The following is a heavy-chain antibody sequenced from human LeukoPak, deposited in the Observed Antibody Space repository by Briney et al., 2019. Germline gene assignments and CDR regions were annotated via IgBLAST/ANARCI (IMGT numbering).Heavy chain of an antibody. CDR2: ISGSGGST. CDR1: GFTFSSYA. CDR3: ARDGGYGSSWSFDY. V-gene: IGHV3-23*01. D-gene: IGHD6-13*01. J-gene: IGHJ4*02. Sequence: PGGSLRLSCAASGFTFSSYAMSWVRQAPGKGLEWVSAISGSGGSTYYADSVKGRFTISRDNSKNTLYLQMNSLRAEDTAVYYCARDGGYGSSWSFDYWGQGTLVTVSS.